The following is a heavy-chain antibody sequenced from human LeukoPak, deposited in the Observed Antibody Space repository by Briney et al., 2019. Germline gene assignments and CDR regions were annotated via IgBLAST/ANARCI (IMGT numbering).Heavy chain of an antibody. Sequence: GGSLRLSCAASGFTFSSYEMNWVRQAPGKGLEWVSYISSSGSTIYYADSVKGRFTISRDNAKNSLYLQMNSLRAEDTAVYYCARLVMGSSGPREDDAFDIWGQGTMVTVSS. CDR2: ISSSGSTI. V-gene: IGHV3-48*03. CDR1: GFTFSSYE. J-gene: IGHJ3*02. CDR3: ARLVMGSSGPREDDAFDI. D-gene: IGHD3-22*01.